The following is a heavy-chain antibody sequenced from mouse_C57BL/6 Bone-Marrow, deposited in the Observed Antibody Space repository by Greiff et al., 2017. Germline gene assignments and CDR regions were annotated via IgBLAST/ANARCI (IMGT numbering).Heavy chain of an antibody. Sequence: QVQLKQPGAELVKPGASVKLSCKASGYTFTSYWMHWVKQRPGQGLEWIGMIHPNSGSTNYNEKFKSKATLTVDKSSSTAYMQLSSLTSEDSAVYYCARKRPYYYGSSYDYWGQGTTLTVSS. V-gene: IGHV1-64*01. CDR2: IHPNSGST. CDR3: ARKRPYYYGSSYDY. D-gene: IGHD1-1*01. CDR1: GYTFTSYW. J-gene: IGHJ2*01.